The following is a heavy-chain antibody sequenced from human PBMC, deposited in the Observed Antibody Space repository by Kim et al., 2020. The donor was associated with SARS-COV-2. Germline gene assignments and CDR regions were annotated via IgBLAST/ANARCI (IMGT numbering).Heavy chain of an antibody. CDR3: ALAGLGVAGGNFDY. Sequence: SETLSLTCTVSGGSISSGSYYWSWIRQPAGKGLEWIGRIYTSGSTNYNPSLKSRVTISVDTSKNQFSLKLSSVTAADTAVYYCALAGLGVAGGNFDYWGQGTLVTVSS. CDR2: IYTSGST. V-gene: IGHV4-61*02. J-gene: IGHJ4*02. D-gene: IGHD6-19*01. CDR1: GGSISSGSYY.